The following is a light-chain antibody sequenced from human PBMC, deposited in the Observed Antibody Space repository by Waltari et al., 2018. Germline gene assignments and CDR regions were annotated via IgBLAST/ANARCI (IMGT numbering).Light chain of an antibody. Sequence: QSALTQPASVSGSPGQSITISCTGTSRDVGTYHLFSWYQLHTGKAPKLIIYESTKRPSGVSSRFSGSKSGNTASLTISGLQAEDEADYYCCSFAGSSPHVVFGGGTKLTVL. CDR3: CSFAGSSPHVV. J-gene: IGLJ2*01. CDR2: EST. CDR1: SRDVGTYHL. V-gene: IGLV2-23*01.